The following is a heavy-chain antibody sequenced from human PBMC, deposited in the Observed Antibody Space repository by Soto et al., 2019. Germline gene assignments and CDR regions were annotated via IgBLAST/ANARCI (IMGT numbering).Heavy chain of an antibody. CDR3: ARGGKDVDIVATTLFDY. CDR1: GGTFSSYA. D-gene: IGHD5-12*01. J-gene: IGHJ4*02. Sequence: GASVKVSCKASGGTFSSYAISWVRQAPGQGLEWMGGIIPIFGTANYAQKFQGRVTITADESTSTAYMELSSLRSEDTAVYYCARGGKDVDIVATTLFDYWGQGTLVTVSS. CDR2: IIPIFGTA. V-gene: IGHV1-69*13.